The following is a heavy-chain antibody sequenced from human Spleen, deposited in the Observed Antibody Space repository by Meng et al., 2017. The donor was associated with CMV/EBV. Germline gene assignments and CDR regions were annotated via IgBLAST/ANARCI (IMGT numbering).Heavy chain of an antibody. V-gene: IGHV7-4-1*02. J-gene: IGHJ4*02. CDR3: AEGTRNSADY. Sequence: QVQLVQSGSEVKKPGASVTISCKGSGYIFTSRTMNWVRQAPGQGLEWMGWINTKTGNPTYAQGFTGRYVFSLDTFVSTAYLHINNLRTEDTAVYYCAEGTRNSADYWGQGTLVTVSS. CDR1: GYIFTSRT. CDR2: INTKTGNP. D-gene: IGHD1/OR15-1a*01.